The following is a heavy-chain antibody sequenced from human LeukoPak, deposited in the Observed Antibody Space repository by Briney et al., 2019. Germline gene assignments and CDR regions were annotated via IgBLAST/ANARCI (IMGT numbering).Heavy chain of an antibody. Sequence: SETLSLTCTVSGGSISSYYWSLIRQPAGKGLEWIGRIYTSGSTNYNPSLKSRVTMSVDTSKNQFSLKLSSVTAADTAVYYCARGRYCGGDCYSFMGAFDIWGQGTMVTVSS. D-gene: IGHD2-21*02. CDR2: IYTSGST. CDR3: ARGRYCGGDCYSFMGAFDI. CDR1: GGSISSYY. V-gene: IGHV4-4*07. J-gene: IGHJ3*02.